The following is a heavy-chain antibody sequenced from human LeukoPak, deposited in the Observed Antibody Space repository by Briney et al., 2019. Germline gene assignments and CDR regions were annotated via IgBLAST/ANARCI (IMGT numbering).Heavy chain of an antibody. J-gene: IGHJ4*02. D-gene: IGHD3-9*01. CDR1: GFTFSSYW. CDR3: ARGTVNYDILTGYYDY. V-gene: IGHV3-7*01. Sequence: GGSLRLSCAASGFTFSSYWMSWVRQAPGKGLEWVANIKQDGSEKYYVDSVKGRFTISRDNAKNSLYLQMNSPRAEDTAVYYCARGTVNYDILTGYYDYWGQGTLVTVSS. CDR2: IKQDGSEK.